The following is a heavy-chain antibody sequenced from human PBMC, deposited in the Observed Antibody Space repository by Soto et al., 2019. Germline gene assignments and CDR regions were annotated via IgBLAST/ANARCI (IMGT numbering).Heavy chain of an antibody. J-gene: IGHJ6*02. CDR1: GGSISSSSYY. Sequence: SETLSLTCTVSGGSISSSSYYWGWIRQPPGKGLEWIGSIYYSGSTFYNPSLKSRVTISVDTSENQFSLKLSSVTAADTAVFYCASQASPYYYYGMDVWGQGTTVTVSS. V-gene: IGHV4-39*01. CDR2: IYYSGST. CDR3: ASQASPYYYYGMDV.